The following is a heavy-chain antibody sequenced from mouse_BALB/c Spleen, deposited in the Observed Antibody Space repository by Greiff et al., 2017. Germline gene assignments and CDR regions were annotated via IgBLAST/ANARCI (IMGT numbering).Heavy chain of an antibody. D-gene: IGHD2-3*01. CDR2: ISYDGSN. Sequence: DVKLQESGPGLVKPSQSLSLTCSVTGYSITSGYYWNWIRQFPGNKLEWMGYISYDGSNNYNPSLKNRISITRDTSKNQFFLKLNSVTTEDTATYYCAVYDGYYVNYWGQGTTLTVSS. CDR3: AVYDGYYVNY. J-gene: IGHJ2*01. CDR1: GYSITSGYY. V-gene: IGHV3-6*02.